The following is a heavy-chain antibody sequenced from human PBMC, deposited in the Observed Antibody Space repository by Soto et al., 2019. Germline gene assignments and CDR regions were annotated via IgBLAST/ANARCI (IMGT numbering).Heavy chain of an antibody. CDR2: ISGSGGST. D-gene: IGHD4-17*01. CDR1: GFTFSSYA. CDR3: ARYTTVSRYYYYGMDV. J-gene: IGHJ6*02. Sequence: GGSLRLSCAASGFTFSSYAMSWVRQAPGKGLEWVSAISGSGGSTYYADSVKGRFTISRDNSKNTLYLQMNSLRAEDTAVYYCARYTTVSRYYYYGMDVWGQGTTVTVSS. V-gene: IGHV3-23*01.